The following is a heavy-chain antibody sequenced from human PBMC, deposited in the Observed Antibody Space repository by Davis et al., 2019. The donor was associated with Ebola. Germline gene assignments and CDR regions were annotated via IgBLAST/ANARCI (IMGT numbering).Heavy chain of an antibody. CDR1: GFTVSRNY. J-gene: IGHJ4*02. Sequence: GESLKISCAASGFTVSRNYMSWVRQAPGKGLEWVSVIYSGGSTYYADSVKGRFTISRDNSKNTLYLQMNSLRAEDTAVYYCARSSRRIMITFGGVMQDFGVDYWGQGTLVTVSS. CDR3: ARSSRRIMITFGGVMQDFGVDY. V-gene: IGHV3-66*01. CDR2: IYSGGST. D-gene: IGHD3-16*01.